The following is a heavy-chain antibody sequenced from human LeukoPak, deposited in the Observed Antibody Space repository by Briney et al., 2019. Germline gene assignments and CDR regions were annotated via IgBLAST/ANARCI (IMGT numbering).Heavy chain of an antibody. Sequence: ESGGSLRLSCAASGFTFSSYAMSWVRQAPGKGLEWVSTISGSGAYTYYADPVKGRFTISRDNAKNMVYLQMNSLRTEDTAVYYCASFRDTDNWGRGTMVTVSS. CDR2: ISGSGAYT. CDR1: GFTFSSYA. D-gene: IGHD2-21*01. CDR3: ASFRDTDN. V-gene: IGHV3-23*01. J-gene: IGHJ3*01.